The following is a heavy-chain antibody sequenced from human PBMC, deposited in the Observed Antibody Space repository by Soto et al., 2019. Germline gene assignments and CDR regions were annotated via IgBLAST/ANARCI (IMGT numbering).Heavy chain of an antibody. D-gene: IGHD3-22*01. V-gene: IGHV1-3*01. CDR1: GYTFTSYA. CDR2: INAGNGNT. J-gene: IGHJ4*02. Sequence: ASVKVSCKXSGYTFTSYAMHWVRQAPGQRLEWMGWINAGNGNTKYSQKFQGRVTITRDTSASTAYMELSSLRSEDTAVYYCARWDYYDSSGSLFDYWGQGTLVTAPQ. CDR3: ARWDYYDSSGSLFDY.